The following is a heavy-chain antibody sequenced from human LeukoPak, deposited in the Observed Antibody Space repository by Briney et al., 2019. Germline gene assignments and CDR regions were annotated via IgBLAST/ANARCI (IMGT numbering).Heavy chain of an antibody. CDR3: AREVGGALDY. CDR1: GFTFRTSA. CDR2: ISSRSDYI. Sequence: XGSLRLSCAASGFTFRTSAMNWVRQAPGKGLEFVSSISSRSDYIYYADSVKGRFTISRDNAKNSLYLQMSSLRAEDTAVYYCAREVGGALDYWGQGTLVTVSS. J-gene: IGHJ4*02. V-gene: IGHV3-21*01. D-gene: IGHD2-21*01.